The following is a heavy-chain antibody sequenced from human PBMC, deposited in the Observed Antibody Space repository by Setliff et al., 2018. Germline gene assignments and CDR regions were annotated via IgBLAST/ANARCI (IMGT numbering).Heavy chain of an antibody. D-gene: IGHD2-2*01. CDR3: ARGGGGYHAAS. Sequence: PSETLSLTCAVSGVSVNSLTWWSCVRQSPGKGLEWIGHIYHDGNTKSYPSVHFNPSLKSRVTMSVDKSKNHFSLELTSVTAADTAVYYCARGGGGYHAASWGQGSRVTVSS. J-gene: IGHJ5*02. V-gene: IGHV4-4*02. CDR2: IYHDGNT. CDR1: GVSVNSLTW.